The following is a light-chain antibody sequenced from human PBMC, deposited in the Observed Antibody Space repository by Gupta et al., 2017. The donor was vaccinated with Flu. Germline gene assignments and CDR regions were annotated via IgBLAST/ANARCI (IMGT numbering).Light chain of an antibody. J-gene: IGKJ1*01. CDR2: GAS. Sequence: IILTQSPGTLSLSTRERATLSCRASQSVASGNLAWYQQKSGQAPRLFIHGASSRATGVPDRFSGSGSGTDFTLTISRLEPEDFAVYYCQQYGASPGAFGQGTKVEIK. CDR1: QSVASGN. V-gene: IGKV3-20*01. CDR3: QQYGASPGA.